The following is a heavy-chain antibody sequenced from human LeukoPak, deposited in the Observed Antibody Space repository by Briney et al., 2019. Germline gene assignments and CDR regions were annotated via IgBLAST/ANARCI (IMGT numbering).Heavy chain of an antibody. CDR2: IYYSGST. CDR3: AVVGTAGTRAKFDH. J-gene: IGHJ4*02. Sequence: SQTLSLTCTVSGGSISSGDYYWSWIRQPPGKGLEWIGYIYYSGSTYYNPSLKSRVTISVDTSKNQFSLKLSSVTAADTAVYYCAVVGTAGTRAKFDHWGQGTLVTVSS. CDR1: GGSISSGDYY. V-gene: IGHV4-30-4*08. D-gene: IGHD6-13*01.